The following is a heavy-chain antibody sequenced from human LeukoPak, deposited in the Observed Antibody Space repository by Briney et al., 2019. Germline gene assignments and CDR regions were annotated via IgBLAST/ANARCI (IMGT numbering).Heavy chain of an antibody. J-gene: IGHJ5*02. D-gene: IGHD5-18*01. CDR1: GVSISIDGYY. Sequence: SETLSLTCTVSGVSISIDGYYWSCIRHHPVKDLEWIGYIYYSGYSYYNPSLQSRVTISLDTSKNQFSLTLRSVTAADTAVYYCAREDTSMVRLDPWGQGTLVTVSS. CDR2: IYYSGYS. CDR3: AREDTSMVRLDP. V-gene: IGHV4-31*03.